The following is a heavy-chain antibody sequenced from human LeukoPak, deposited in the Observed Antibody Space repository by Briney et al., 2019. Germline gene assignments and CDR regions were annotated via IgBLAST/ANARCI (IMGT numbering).Heavy chain of an antibody. V-gene: IGHV4-59*12. D-gene: IGHD6-19*01. CDR1: GGSISSYY. CDR3: ARGSGWTDY. CDR2: IHYTGST. J-gene: IGHJ4*02. Sequence: PSETLSLTCTVSGGSISSYYWSWIRQPPRKGLEWIGYIHYTGSTNYNPSLKSRVTISVDTSKNQFSLKLSSVTAADTAVYYCARGSGWTDYWGQGTLVTVSS.